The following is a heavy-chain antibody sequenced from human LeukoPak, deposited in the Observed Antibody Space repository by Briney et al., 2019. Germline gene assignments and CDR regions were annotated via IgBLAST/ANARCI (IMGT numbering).Heavy chain of an antibody. D-gene: IGHD3-22*01. J-gene: IGHJ4*02. CDR2: ISYDGSNK. Sequence: PGRSLRLSCAASGFTFSSYGMHWVRQAPGKGLEWVAVISYDGSNKYYADSVKGRFTISRDNSKNTLYLQMNSLRAEDTAVYYCAKGGYYDMFLFNYWGQGTLVTVSS. V-gene: IGHV3-30*18. CDR1: GFTFSSYG. CDR3: AKGGYYDMFLFNY.